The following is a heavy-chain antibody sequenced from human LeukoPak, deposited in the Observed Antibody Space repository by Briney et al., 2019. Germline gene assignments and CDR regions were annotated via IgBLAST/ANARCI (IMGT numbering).Heavy chain of an antibody. V-gene: IGHV3-74*01. CDR1: GFTFSTYW. CDR3: ARDRATAMFDY. J-gene: IGHJ4*02. CDR2: TSSDGRST. Sequence: PGGSLRLSCAASGFTFSTYWIHWVRQSPGRGLVWLSRTSSDGRSTTYADSVKGRFTISRDNAKNTLYLQMNSLRAEDTAVYYCARDRATAMFDYWAQGTLVTVSS. D-gene: IGHD5-18*01.